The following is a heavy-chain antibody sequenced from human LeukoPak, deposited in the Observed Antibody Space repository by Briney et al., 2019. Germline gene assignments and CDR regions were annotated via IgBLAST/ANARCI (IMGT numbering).Heavy chain of an antibody. D-gene: IGHD1-26*01. CDR2: ISGSGSVT. CDR3: ARTWEEGGFDY. Sequence: GGSLRLSCSASAFTFTNYAMNWVRQAPGKGLEWVSTISGSGSVTFYADSVKGRFTISRDNSKNTLYLQMNSLRAEDTAVYYCARTWEEGGFDYWGQGTLVTVSS. J-gene: IGHJ4*02. V-gene: IGHV3-23*01. CDR1: AFTFTNYA.